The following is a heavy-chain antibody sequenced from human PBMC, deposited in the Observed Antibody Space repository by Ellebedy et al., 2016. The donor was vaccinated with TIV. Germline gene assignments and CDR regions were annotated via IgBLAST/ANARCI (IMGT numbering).Heavy chain of an antibody. CDR3: TKDASMITFGGVRVDY. CDR2: ISSSSSTI. D-gene: IGHD3-16*01. V-gene: IGHV3-48*04. Sequence: GESLKISCAASGFTFSSYSMNWVRQAPGKGLEWVSYISSSSSTIYYADSVKGRFTISRDNAKNSLYLEMNSLRAEDTALYYCTKDASMITFGGVRVDYWGQGTLVTVSS. J-gene: IGHJ4*02. CDR1: GFTFSSYS.